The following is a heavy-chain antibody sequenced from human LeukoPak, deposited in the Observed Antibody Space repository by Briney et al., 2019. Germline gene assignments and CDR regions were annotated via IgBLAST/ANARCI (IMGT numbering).Heavy chain of an antibody. Sequence: PGGSLRLSCAASGFTFSSYAMSWVRQAPGKGLEWVSAISGSGGSTYYADSVKGRSTLSRDDSRNTVYLQLNNLRVEDTAIYYCAKANWVSNADAVWWGQGTQVTVSS. J-gene: IGHJ4*02. V-gene: IGHV3-23*01. CDR2: ISGSGGST. CDR3: AKANWVSNADAVW. D-gene: IGHD6-13*01. CDR1: GFTFSSYA.